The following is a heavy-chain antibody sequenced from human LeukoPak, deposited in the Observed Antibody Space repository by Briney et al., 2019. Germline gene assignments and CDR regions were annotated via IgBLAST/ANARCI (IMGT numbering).Heavy chain of an antibody. J-gene: IGHJ6*03. CDR1: GGTFSSYA. V-gene: IGHV1-69*01. D-gene: IGHD2-2*01. CDR3: AREESAVVVPAVPHYYYMDV. Sequence: SVKVSCKASGGTFSSYAISWVRQAPGQGLEWMGGIIPVFGTANYAQKFQGRVTITADESTSTAYMELSSLRSEDTAVYYCAREESAVVVPAVPHYYYMDVWGKGTTVTVSS. CDR2: IIPVFGTA.